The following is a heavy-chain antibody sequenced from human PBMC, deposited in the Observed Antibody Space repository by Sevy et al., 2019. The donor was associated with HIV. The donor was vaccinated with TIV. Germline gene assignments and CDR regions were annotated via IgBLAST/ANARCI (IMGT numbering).Heavy chain of an antibody. J-gene: IGHJ4*02. Sequence: ASVKVSCKASGYTFGDYPIHWVRRAPGQGLDWMGRITVHNGNTIYSERFQDRVTFTRDTSATTVYMELSSLRSEDTAVYYCATVPVVRGTDFDSWGQGTLVTVSS. D-gene: IGHD3-10*01. V-gene: IGHV1-3*01. CDR3: ATVPVVRGTDFDS. CDR1: GYTFGDYP. CDR2: ITVHNGNT.